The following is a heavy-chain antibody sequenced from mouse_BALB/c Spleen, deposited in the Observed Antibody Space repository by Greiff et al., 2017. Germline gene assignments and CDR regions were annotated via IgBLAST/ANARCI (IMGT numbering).Heavy chain of an antibody. V-gene: IGHV5-12-2*01. Sequence: DVMLVESGGGLVQPGGSLKLSCAASGFTFSSYTMSWVRQTPEKRLEWVAYISNGGGSTYYPDTVKGRFTISRDNAKNTLYLQMSSLKSEDTAMYYCARHCYGSGYWYFEVWGAGTTVTVSS. CDR3: ARHCYGSGYWYFEV. CDR1: GFTFSSYT. CDR2: ISNGGGST. D-gene: IGHD1-1*01. J-gene: IGHJ1*01.